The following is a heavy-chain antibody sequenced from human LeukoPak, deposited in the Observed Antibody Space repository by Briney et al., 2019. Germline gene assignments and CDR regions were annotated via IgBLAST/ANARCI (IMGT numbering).Heavy chain of an antibody. CDR2: MNPNSGNT. CDR3: ARGSGYYYGWYFDL. Sequence: GASVKVSCKASGYTFTSYDINWVRQATGQGLEWMGWMNPNSGNTGYAQKFQGRVTMTRNTSISTAYMELSSLRSEDTAVYYCARGSGYYYGWYFDLWGRGTLVTVSS. J-gene: IGHJ2*01. V-gene: IGHV1-8*01. CDR1: GYTFTSYD. D-gene: IGHD3-22*01.